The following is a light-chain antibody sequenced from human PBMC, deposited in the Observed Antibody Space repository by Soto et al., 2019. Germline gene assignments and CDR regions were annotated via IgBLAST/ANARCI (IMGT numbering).Light chain of an antibody. Sequence: DIQMTQSPSSLSASVGDRVTITCQASQDISNYLNWYQQKPGKAPKLLIYDASNLETGVPSRFKEGEFGKNFIFPITSLKPKEMETFSCQHYDNPPTWTFGKGTRV. V-gene: IGKV1-33*01. CDR1: QDISNY. CDR3: QHYDNPPTWT. CDR2: DAS. J-gene: IGKJ1*01.